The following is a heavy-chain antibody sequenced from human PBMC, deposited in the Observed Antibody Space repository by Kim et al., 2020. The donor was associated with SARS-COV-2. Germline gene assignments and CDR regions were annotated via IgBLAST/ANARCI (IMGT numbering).Heavy chain of an antibody. D-gene: IGHD1-26*01. CDR2: IWYDGSNK. CDR3: AREGWELLKRYYYYYMDV. Sequence: GGSLRLSCAASGFTFSSYGMHWVRQAPGKGLEWVAVIWYDGSNKYYADSVKGRFTISRDNSKNTLYLQMNSLRAEDTAVYYCAREGWELLKRYYYYYMDVWGKGTTVTVSS. J-gene: IGHJ6*03. CDR1: GFTFSSYG. V-gene: IGHV3-33*01.